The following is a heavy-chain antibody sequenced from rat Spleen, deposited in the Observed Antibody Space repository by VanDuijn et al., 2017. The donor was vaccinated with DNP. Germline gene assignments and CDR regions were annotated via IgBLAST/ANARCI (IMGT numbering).Heavy chain of an antibody. CDR1: GFSFRDYD. D-gene: IGHD1-12*01. V-gene: IGHV5-22*01. J-gene: IGHJ2*01. CDR2: MSPTTRSS. CDR3: ARQSAIYYYGYVPTFFDY. Sequence: EVQLVESGGGLVQPGRSLKLSCVASGFSFRDYDMAWVRQAPSKGLEWVACMSPTTRSSYYRDSVRGRFTISRDNAKSTLYLQMNRLRSEDTATDYCARQSAIYYYGYVPTFFDYWGQGVMVAVSS.